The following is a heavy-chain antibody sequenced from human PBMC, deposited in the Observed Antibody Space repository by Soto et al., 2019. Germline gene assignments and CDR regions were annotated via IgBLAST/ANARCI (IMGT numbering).Heavy chain of an antibody. V-gene: IGHV3-23*01. Sequence: GSLRLSCAASGFTFSSYAMSWVRQAPGKGLEWVSAISGSGGSTYYADSVKGRFTISRDNSKNTLYLQMNSLRAEDTAVYYCAKGIASGYDFEYYFDYWGQGTLVTVSS. CDR2: ISGSGGST. CDR1: GFTFSSYA. D-gene: IGHD5-12*01. J-gene: IGHJ4*02. CDR3: AKGIASGYDFEYYFDY.